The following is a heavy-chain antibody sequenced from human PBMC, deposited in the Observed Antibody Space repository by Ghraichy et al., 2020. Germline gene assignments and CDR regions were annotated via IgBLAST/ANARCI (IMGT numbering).Heavy chain of an antibody. CDR3: AGLKVVTTSLHYYYGMDV. Sequence: GGSLRLSCAASGFTFTSYSMNWVRQAPGKGLEWVSFISSSASAMYYADSVKGRFTISRDNAKNSLYLQMNSLRDEDTAVYYCAGLKVVTTSLHYYYGMDVWRLGTTVTVSS. D-gene: IGHD4-11*01. CDR1: GFTFTSYS. J-gene: IGHJ6*02. V-gene: IGHV3-48*02. CDR2: ISSSASAM.